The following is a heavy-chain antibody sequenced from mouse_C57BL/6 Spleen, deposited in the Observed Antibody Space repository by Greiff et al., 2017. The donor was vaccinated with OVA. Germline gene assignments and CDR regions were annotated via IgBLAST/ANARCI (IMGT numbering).Heavy chain of an antibody. CDR3: ARGRYYYGSGFWAMDY. CDR1: GYTFTSYW. CDR2: INPSNGGT. D-gene: IGHD1-1*01. Sequence: QVQLQQPGTELVKPGASVKLSCKASGYTFTSYWMHWVKQRPGQGLEWIGNINPSNGGTNYNEKFKSKATLTVDKSSSTAYMQLSSLTSEDSAVYYGARGRYYYGSGFWAMDYWGQGTSVTVSS. J-gene: IGHJ4*01. V-gene: IGHV1-53*01.